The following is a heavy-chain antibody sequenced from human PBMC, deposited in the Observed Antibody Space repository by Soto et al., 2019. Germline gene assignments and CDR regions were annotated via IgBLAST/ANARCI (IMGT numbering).Heavy chain of an antibody. J-gene: IGHJ3*02. Sequence: EVQLLESGGGLVQPGGSLRLSCTASVFTFSNYAMRWVRQAPGKGLEWVSVISGGGDSASHADSVRGRFTISRDNSINTLYLQMNSLRAEDTALYYCAKDSYGGYYGAFDIWGQGTMVTVSS. V-gene: IGHV3-23*01. CDR2: ISGGGDSA. D-gene: IGHD3-3*01. CDR1: VFTFSNYA. CDR3: AKDSYGGYYGAFDI.